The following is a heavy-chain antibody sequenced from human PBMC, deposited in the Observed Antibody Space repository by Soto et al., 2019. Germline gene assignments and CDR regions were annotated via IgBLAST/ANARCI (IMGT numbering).Heavy chain of an antibody. D-gene: IGHD3-16*01. Sequence: PGESLKISCKGSGYSFATFWISWVRQMPGKGLEWMGRIDPRDSYTYYSPSFQGHVTISADKSISTAYLQWSSLEASDTAMYYCARHWRYGDYWGQGTLVTVSS. J-gene: IGHJ4*02. CDR2: IDPRDSYT. CDR3: ARHWRYGDY. V-gene: IGHV5-10-1*01. CDR1: GYSFATFW.